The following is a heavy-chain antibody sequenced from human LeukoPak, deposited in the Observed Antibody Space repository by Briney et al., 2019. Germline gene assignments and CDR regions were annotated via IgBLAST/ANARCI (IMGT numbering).Heavy chain of an antibody. Sequence: GASVKVSCKASGYSFKSHDIEWVRQATGQGPEWMGWMNPDSGNTGYAQKFQGRVTMTRDTSINTAYMELSSLTSDDPAVYYCARGLGVQHSFDPWAREPWSPSPQ. V-gene: IGHV1-8*01. CDR3: ARGLGVQHSFDP. CDR1: GYSFKSHD. J-gene: IGHJ5*02. CDR2: MNPDSGNT. D-gene: IGHD2-2*01.